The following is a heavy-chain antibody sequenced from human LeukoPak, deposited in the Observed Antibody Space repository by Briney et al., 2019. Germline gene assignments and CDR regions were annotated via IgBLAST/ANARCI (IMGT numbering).Heavy chain of an antibody. D-gene: IGHD2-15*01. CDR2: INPNSGGT. V-gene: IGHV1-2*02. Sequence: ASVKVSCKASGYTFTGYYMHWVRQAPGQGLEWMGWINPNSGGTNYAQKFQGRVTMTRDTSISTAYMELSRLRSDDTAVYYCARSPPVEGYCSGGSCKDAFDIWGQGTMVTVSS. CDR3: ARSPPVEGYCSGGSCKDAFDI. J-gene: IGHJ3*02. CDR1: GYTFTGYY.